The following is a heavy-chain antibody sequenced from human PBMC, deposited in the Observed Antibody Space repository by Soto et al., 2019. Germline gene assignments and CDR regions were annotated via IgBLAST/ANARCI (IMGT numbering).Heavy chain of an antibody. CDR1: GFTFSSYA. CDR3: AKALGIVRGVIMYYYYYYGMDV. V-gene: IGHV3-23*01. D-gene: IGHD3-10*01. J-gene: IGHJ6*02. Sequence: EVQLLESGGGLVQPGGSLRLSCAASGFTFSSYAMSWVRQAPGKGLEWVSAISGSGGSTYYADSVKGRFTIYRDNSNNTLYLQMNSLRAEDTAVYYCAKALGIVRGVIMYYYYYYGMDVWGQGTTVTVSS. CDR2: ISGSGGST.